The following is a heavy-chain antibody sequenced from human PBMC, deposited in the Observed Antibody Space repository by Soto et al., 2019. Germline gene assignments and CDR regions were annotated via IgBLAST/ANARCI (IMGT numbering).Heavy chain of an antibody. Sequence: SETLSLTCTVSGGSISSYYWSWIRQSPEKGLEWIGSIYYIGSTNSYPWSTNYNPSLKSRVTISVDTSKNQFSLKLSSVTAADTAVYYCARVSRDDYVWGSYRSFDYWGQGTLVTVSS. D-gene: IGHD3-16*02. CDR2: IYYIGSTNSYPWST. J-gene: IGHJ4*02. CDR3: ARVSRDDYVWGSYRSFDY. CDR1: GGSISSYY. V-gene: IGHV4-59*01.